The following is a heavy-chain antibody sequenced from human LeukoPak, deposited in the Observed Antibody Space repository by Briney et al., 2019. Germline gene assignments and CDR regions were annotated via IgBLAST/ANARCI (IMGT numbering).Heavy chain of an antibody. J-gene: IGHJ6*02. CDR1: GGSISSYY. V-gene: IGHV4-59*01. CDR2: IYYSGST. CDR3: ARGSGSSWYTPYYYYYGMDV. Sequence: PSETLSLTCTVSGGSISSYYWSWIRQPPGKGLEWIGYIYYSGSTNYNPSLKRRVTISVDTSKNQFSLKLSSVTAADTAVYYCARGSGSSWYTPYYYYYGMDVWGQGTTVTVSS. D-gene: IGHD6-13*01.